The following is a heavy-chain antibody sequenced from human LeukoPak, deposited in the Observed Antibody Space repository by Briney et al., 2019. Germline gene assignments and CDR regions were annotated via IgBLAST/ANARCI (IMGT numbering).Heavy chain of an antibody. CDR1: GFTFSSYW. V-gene: IGHV3-7*01. D-gene: IGHD4-17*01. J-gene: IGHJ5*02. CDR2: IKQDGSEK. CDR3: ARGGEHDYGDYNWFDP. Sequence: GGSLRLSCAASGFTFSSYWMSWVRQAPGKGLEWVANIKQDGSEKYYVDSVKGRFTISRDNAKNSLYLQMNSLRAEDTAVYYCARGGEHDYGDYNWFDPWGQGTLVTFCS.